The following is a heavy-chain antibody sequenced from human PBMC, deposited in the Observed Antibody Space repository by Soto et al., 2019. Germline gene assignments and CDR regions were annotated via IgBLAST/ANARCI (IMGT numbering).Heavy chain of an antibody. CDR1: GYTFTSYD. CDR2: IIPIFGTA. Sequence: SVKVSCKASGYTFTSYDINWVRQATGQGLEWMGWIIPIFGTANYAQKFQGRVTITADESTSTACMELSSLRSEDTAVYYCARDQTTRYYYGMDVWGQGTTVTVSS. D-gene: IGHD1-7*01. J-gene: IGHJ6*02. V-gene: IGHV1-69*13. CDR3: ARDQTTRYYYGMDV.